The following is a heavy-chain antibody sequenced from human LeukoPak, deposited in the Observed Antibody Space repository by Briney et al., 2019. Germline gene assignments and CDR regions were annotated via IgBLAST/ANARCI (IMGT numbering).Heavy chain of an antibody. CDR3: ARSGDYYDSSGYYGAFDY. CDR2: ISAYNGNT. CDR1: GYTFTSYG. D-gene: IGHD3-22*01. Sequence: GASVKVSCKASGYTFTSYGISWVRQAPGQGLEWMGWISAYNGNTNYAQKLQGRVTMTTDTSTSTAYMELRSLRSGDTAVYYCARSGDYYDSSGYYGAFDYWGQGALVTVSS. V-gene: IGHV1-18*01. J-gene: IGHJ4*02.